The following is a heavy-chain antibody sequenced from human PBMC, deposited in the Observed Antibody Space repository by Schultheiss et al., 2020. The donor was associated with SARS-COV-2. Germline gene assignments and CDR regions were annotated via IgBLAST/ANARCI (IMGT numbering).Heavy chain of an antibody. J-gene: IGHJ4*02. D-gene: IGHD1-14*01. V-gene: IGHV4-34*01. CDR3: ARLPAPLTTPGNNDY. Sequence: SETLSLTCAVSGGSISSYYWSWIRQPPGKGLEWIGEINHSGSTNYNPSLKSRVTISVDTSKNQFSLKLSSVTAADTAVYYCARLPAPLTTPGNNDYWGQGTLVTVSS. CDR1: GGSISSYY. CDR2: INHSGST.